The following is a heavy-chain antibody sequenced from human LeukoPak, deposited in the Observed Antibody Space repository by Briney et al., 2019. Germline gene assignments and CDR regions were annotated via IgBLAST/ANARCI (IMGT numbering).Heavy chain of an antibody. D-gene: IGHD6-6*01. V-gene: IGHV3-48*01. CDR2: ISSSSSTI. Sequence: GGSLRLSCAASGFAFSSYSMNWVRQAPGKGLEWVSYISSSSSTIYYADSVKGRFTISRDNAKKSLYLQMNSLRAEDTAVYYCASSVAARRLYDYWGQGTLVTVSS. CDR3: ASSVAARRLYDY. CDR1: GFAFSSYS. J-gene: IGHJ4*02.